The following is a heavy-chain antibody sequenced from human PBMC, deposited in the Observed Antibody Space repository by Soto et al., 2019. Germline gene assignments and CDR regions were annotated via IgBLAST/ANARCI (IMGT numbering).Heavy chain of an antibody. D-gene: IGHD3-9*01. V-gene: IGHV3-30*18. Sequence: PGWSLRLSCAASGFTFSGDGMHGVRQAPGKGLEWVAVISYDGSNKYYADSVKGRFTISRDNSKNTLYLQMNSLRAEDTAVYYCAKGDDILTGYYAPFDYWGQGTLVTVSS. J-gene: IGHJ4*02. CDR2: ISYDGSNK. CDR3: AKGDDILTGYYAPFDY. CDR1: GFTFSGDG.